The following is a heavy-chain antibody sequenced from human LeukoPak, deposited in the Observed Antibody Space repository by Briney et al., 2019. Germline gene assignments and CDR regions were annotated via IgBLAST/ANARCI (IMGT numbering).Heavy chain of an antibody. V-gene: IGHV1-2*06. CDR2: INPNSGGT. D-gene: IGHD1-26*01. CDR1: GYTFTVYY. Sequence: ASVTVSCKASGYTFTVYYMHWVRQAPGQGLEWMGRINPNSGGTNYAQKFQGRVTMTRDTSISTAYMELSRLRSDDTAVYYCASGGSYSFSGVDYFDYWGQGTLVTVSS. J-gene: IGHJ4*02. CDR3: ASGGSYSFSGVDYFDY.